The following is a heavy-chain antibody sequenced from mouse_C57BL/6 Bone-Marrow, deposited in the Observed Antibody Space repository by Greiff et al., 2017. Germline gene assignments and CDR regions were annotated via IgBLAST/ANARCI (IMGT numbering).Heavy chain of an antibody. J-gene: IGHJ3*01. CDR3: ARDDYDGFAY. V-gene: IGHV1-54*01. D-gene: IGHD2-4*01. Sequence: VQLQQSGAELVRPGTSVEVSCKASGYAFTNYLIEWVKQRPGQGLEWIGVINPGSGGTNYNEKFKGKATLTADKSSSTAYMQLSSLTSEDSAVYFCARDDYDGFAYWGQGTLVTVSA. CDR1: GYAFTNYL. CDR2: INPGSGGT.